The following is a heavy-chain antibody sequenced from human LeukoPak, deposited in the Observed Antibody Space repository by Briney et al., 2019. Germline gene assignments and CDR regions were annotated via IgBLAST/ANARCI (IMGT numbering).Heavy chain of an antibody. CDR1: GFTFSSYW. J-gene: IGHJ4*02. V-gene: IGHV3-7*01. Sequence: GGSLRLSCAASGFTFSSYWMSWVRQAPGKGLEWVANMKHDGSEFYYADSVKGRFTISRDNSKNTLYLQMNSLRAEDTAVYYCAKVRWDNSGWYYLDNWGQGTLVTVSS. D-gene: IGHD6-19*01. CDR2: MKHDGSEF. CDR3: AKVRWDNSGWYYLDN.